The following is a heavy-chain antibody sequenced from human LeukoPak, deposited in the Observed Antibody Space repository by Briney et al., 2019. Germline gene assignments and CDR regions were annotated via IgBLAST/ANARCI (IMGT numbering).Heavy chain of an antibody. CDR2: ISYDGSNK. D-gene: IGHD6-13*01. V-gene: IGHV3-30-3*01. CDR3: ARDRQAAAPNVRFDP. Sequence: GRSLRLSCAASGFTFSSYAMHWVRQAPGKGLEWVAVISYDGSNKYYADSVKGRFTISRDNSKNTLYLQMNSLRAEDTAVYYCARDRQAAAPNVRFDPWGQGTLVTVSS. CDR1: GFTFSSYA. J-gene: IGHJ5*02.